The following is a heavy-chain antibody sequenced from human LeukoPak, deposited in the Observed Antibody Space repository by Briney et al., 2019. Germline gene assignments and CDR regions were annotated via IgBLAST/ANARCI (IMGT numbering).Heavy chain of an antibody. CDR1: GYSFSSFW. CDR3: ARGYYYDSSGLGHFDY. J-gene: IGHJ4*02. CDR2: LNEDGGIT. D-gene: IGHD3-22*01. V-gene: IGHV3-74*01. Sequence: GGSLRLSCEGSGYSFSSFWMHWVRQAPGEGLVWVSRLNEDGGITNYADSVKGRFTISRDNAKNTLYLQVNSLRAEDTAMYYCARGYYYDSSGLGHFDYWGQGALVTVSS.